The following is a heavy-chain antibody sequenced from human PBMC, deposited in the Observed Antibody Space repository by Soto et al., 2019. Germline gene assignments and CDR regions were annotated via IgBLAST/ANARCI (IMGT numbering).Heavy chain of an antibody. J-gene: IGHJ6*02. Sequence: GGSLRLSCAASGFTFSNYGMHWVRQAPGKGLEWVAIIWHDGNNKYYADSVRGRFIISRDNSKNRLYLQMNSLRAEDTAVYYCASDLAGASDSYGLDVWGQGTPVTVSS. CDR3: ASDLAGASDSYGLDV. CDR1: GFTFSNYG. CDR2: IWHDGNNK. D-gene: IGHD1-26*01. V-gene: IGHV3-33*01.